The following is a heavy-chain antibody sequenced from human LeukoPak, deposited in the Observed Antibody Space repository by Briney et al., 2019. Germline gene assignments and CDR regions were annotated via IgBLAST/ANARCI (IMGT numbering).Heavy chain of an antibody. CDR1: GGSISSGSYY. Sequence: ASETLSLTCTVSGGSISSGSYYWSWIRQPAGKGLEWIGRIYTSGSTNYNPSLKSRVTISVDTSKNQFSLKLSSVTAADTAVYYCARGVEWEPIDYWGQGTLVTVSS. J-gene: IGHJ4*02. D-gene: IGHD1-26*01. V-gene: IGHV4-61*02. CDR2: IYTSGST. CDR3: ARGVEWEPIDY.